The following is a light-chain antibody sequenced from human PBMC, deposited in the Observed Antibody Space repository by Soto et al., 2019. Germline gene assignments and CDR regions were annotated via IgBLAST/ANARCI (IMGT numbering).Light chain of an antibody. Sequence: QSVLTQPPSASGTPGQRVTISCSGSSSNIGSNPVNWYQQLPVTAPKLLIYSNNQRPSGVPARFSGSKSGTSAPLAISGLQPEDEADYYCAAWDDSLNGFVFGTGTKVTVL. V-gene: IGLV1-44*01. CDR3: AAWDDSLNGFV. CDR2: SNN. J-gene: IGLJ1*01. CDR1: SSNIGSNP.